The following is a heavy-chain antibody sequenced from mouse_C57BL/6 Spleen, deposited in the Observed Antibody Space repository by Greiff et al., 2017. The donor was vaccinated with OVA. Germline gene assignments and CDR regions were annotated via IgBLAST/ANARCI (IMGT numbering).Heavy chain of an antibody. V-gene: IGHV5-4*01. J-gene: IGHJ3*01. CDR3: ARAPAQASWFAY. Sequence: EVQRVESGGGLVKPGGSLKLSCAASGFTFSSYAMSWVRQTPEKRLEWVATISDGGSYTYYPDNVKGRFTISRDNAKNNLYLQLSHLKSEDTAMYYCARAPAQASWFAYWGQGTLVTVSA. D-gene: IGHD3-2*02. CDR2: ISDGGSYT. CDR1: GFTFSSYA.